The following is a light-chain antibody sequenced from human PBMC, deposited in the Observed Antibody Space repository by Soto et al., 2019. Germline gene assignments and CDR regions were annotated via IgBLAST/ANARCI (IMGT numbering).Light chain of an antibody. CDR1: RSLTSSY. Sequence: EVGMKQSPATVSVSPGERATLSCRASRSLTSSYLAWYQQKPGQAPRLLIYGASRRATGIPDTFSGSGSGTDFTLTISRLEPEDFAVYYCQLYGDSPMYTFGQGT. CDR2: GAS. CDR3: QLYGDSPMYT. V-gene: IGKV3-20*01. J-gene: IGKJ2*01.